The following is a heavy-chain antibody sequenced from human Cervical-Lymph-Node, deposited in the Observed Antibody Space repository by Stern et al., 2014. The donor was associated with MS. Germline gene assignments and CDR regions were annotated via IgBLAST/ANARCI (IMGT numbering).Heavy chain of an antibody. CDR1: GGSISSTNW. V-gene: IGHV4-4*02. CDR3: ARLVATTYFDS. D-gene: IGHD5-12*01. CDR2: IIHTGHA. J-gene: IGHJ4*02. Sequence: QVQLQESGPGLVKPSGTVSLTCAVSGGSISSTNWWSWVRQPPRKGLEWMREIIHTGHANYTPSIKIRVSISVAKSKNQFSLILSSVTAADTAVYYCARLVATTYFDSWGQGTLVTVSS.